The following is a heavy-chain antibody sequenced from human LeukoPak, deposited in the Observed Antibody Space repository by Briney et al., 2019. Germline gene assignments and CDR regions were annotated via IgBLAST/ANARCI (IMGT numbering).Heavy chain of an antibody. CDR2: ISGIGGST. V-gene: IGHV3-23*01. J-gene: IGHJ4*01. CDR1: GFTFSSYA. Sequence: PGGPLRLSCAASGFTFSSYAMSGVREAPGKGQEWGSAISGIGGSTYYADSVKGRLTISTDNSTNTLYLQMNSLRAADTAVYYCARVGYDSSGYYGSYFDYWGHGNLVTVSS. D-gene: IGHD3-22*01. CDR3: ARVGYDSSGYYGSYFDY.